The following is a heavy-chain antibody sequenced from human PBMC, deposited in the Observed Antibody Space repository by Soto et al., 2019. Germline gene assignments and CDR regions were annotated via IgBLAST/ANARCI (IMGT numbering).Heavy chain of an antibody. J-gene: IGHJ5*01. CDR2: IRGSVGST. Sequence: GGSLRLSCVGSGFTFSMFAMSWVRQAPGKGLEWIASIRGSVGSTYYADSVKGRFTVSRDNSKTTVFLQMNSLRTEDPAVYFCAKERNFWSGTAGFDSWGQGSPVTVSS. D-gene: IGHD3-3*01. V-gene: IGHV3-23*01. CDR3: AKERNFWSGTAGFDS. CDR1: GFTFSMFA.